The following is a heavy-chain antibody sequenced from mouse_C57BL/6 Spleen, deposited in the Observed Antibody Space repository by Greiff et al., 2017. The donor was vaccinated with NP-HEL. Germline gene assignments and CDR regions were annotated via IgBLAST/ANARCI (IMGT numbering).Heavy chain of an antibody. CDR3: ARENYGSSPWLAY. V-gene: IGHV1-82*01. Sequence: QVQLQQSGPELVKPGASVKISCKASGYAFSSSWMHWVKQRPGKGLEWIGRIYPGGGDTNYNEKFKGKATLTADKSSSTAYMQLSSLASEDSAVYFCARENYGSSPWLAYWGQGTLVTVSA. D-gene: IGHD1-1*01. CDR1: GYAFSSSW. J-gene: IGHJ3*01. CDR2: IYPGGGDT.